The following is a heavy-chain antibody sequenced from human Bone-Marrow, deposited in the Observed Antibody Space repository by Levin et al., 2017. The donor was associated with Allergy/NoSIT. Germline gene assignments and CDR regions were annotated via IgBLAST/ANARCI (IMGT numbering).Heavy chain of an antibody. CDR1: GGSFSSSSYY. CDR2: ISYTGST. V-gene: IGHV4-39*07. D-gene: IGHD2-2*01. J-gene: IGHJ4*02. Sequence: PSETLSLTCTVSGGSFSSSSYYWGWIRQPPGMGREWIGSISYTGSTYYNPSLKSRVIVSIDTSRNQFSLELGSVTPADTAVYYCARGLAAAAPFVYWGPGTLVTVCS. CDR3: ARGLAAAAPFVY.